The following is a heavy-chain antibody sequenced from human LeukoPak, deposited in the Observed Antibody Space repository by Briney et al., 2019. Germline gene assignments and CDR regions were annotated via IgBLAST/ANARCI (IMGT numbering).Heavy chain of an antibody. D-gene: IGHD4-11*01. Sequence: GRSLRLSCAASGFTFDDYAMHWVRQAPGKGLEWVSLISWDSGSTYYADSVKGRFTISRDNSKNSLYLQMNSLRAEDTALYYCAKTFSSTVTYDAFDIWGQGTMVTVSS. CDR1: GFTFDDYA. J-gene: IGHJ3*02. CDR3: AKTFSSTVTYDAFDI. V-gene: IGHV3-43D*03. CDR2: ISWDSGST.